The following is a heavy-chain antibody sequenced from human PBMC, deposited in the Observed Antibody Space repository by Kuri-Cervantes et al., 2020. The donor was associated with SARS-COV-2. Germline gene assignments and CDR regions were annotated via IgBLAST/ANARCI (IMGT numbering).Heavy chain of an antibody. Sequence: GESLKISCAASGFTFSSYAMHWVRQAPGKGLEWVAVISYDGSNKYYADSVKGRFTISRDNSKNTLYLQMNSLRAEDTAVYFCARSGVVTDYFDSWGQGTLVSVSS. CDR1: GFTFSSYA. CDR3: ARSGVVTDYFDS. CDR2: ISYDGSNK. D-gene: IGHD2-21*02. J-gene: IGHJ4*02. V-gene: IGHV3-30*04.